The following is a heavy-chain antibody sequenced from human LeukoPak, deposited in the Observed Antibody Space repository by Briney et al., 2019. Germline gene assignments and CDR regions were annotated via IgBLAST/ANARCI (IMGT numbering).Heavy chain of an antibody. CDR1: GGSISSSSYY. CDR3: ARHYYGSGSYYPYYFDY. CDR2: IHYSGST. Sequence: KPSETLSLTCTVSGGSISSSSYYWGWIRQPPGKGLEWIGSIHYSGSTYYNPSLKSRVTISVDTSKNQFSLKLSSVTAADTAVYYCARHYYGSGSYYPYYFDYWGQGTLVTVSS. J-gene: IGHJ4*02. D-gene: IGHD3-10*01. V-gene: IGHV4-39*01.